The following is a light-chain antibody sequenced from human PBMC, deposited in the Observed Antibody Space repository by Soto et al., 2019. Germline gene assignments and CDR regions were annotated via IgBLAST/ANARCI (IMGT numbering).Light chain of an antibody. CDR1: SSDVGGYNS. CDR2: DVT. Sequence: ALTQPRSVSGSPGQSVTISCTGTSSDVGGYNSVSWYQHHPGKAPKLMIYDVTKRPSGVPDRFSGSKSGNTASLTISGLQAEDEADYYCCSYAGSRVVFGGGTKLTVL. V-gene: IGLV2-11*01. CDR3: CSYAGSRVV. J-gene: IGLJ2*01.